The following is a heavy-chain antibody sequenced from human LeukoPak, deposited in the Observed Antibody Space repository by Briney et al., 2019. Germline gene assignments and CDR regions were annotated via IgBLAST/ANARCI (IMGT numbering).Heavy chain of an antibody. CDR2: ITEDSSYI. CDR3: ARHRTASDY. V-gene: IGHV3-21*01. D-gene: IGHD3-16*02. J-gene: IGHJ4*02. CDR1: GFTFSRYS. Sequence: GGSLRLSCAASGFTFSRYSMNWVRQAPGKGLEWVSSITEDSSYIYYADSVKGRFTISRDNAKNSLSLQMNSLRAEDTAVYYCARHRTASDYWGQGTLVTVSS.